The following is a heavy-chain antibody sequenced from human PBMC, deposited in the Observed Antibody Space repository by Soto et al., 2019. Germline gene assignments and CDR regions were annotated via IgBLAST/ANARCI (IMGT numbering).Heavy chain of an antibody. Sequence: PGGSLRLSCAASGITLDSAWMNWVRQAPGKGLQWVGRIKSKTDGGTTDSAAPVKGRFTISRDDSKNTLYLQMNSLKIEDTAVNFCTTDFLPYTSGLPPFHYWGQGILVTVSS. CDR1: GITLDSAW. CDR2: IKSKTDGGTT. D-gene: IGHD6-19*01. J-gene: IGHJ4*02. CDR3: TTDFLPYTSGLPPFHY. V-gene: IGHV3-15*07.